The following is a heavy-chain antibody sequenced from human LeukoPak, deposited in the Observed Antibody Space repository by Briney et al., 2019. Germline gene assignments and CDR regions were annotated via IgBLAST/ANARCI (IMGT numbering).Heavy chain of an antibody. Sequence: TSETLSLTCAVYGGSFSGYYWSWIRQPPGKGLEWIGEINHSGSTNYNPSLKSRVTISVDTSKNQFSLKLSSVTAADTAVYYCARLVGAIHGINWGQGTLVTVSS. V-gene: IGHV4-34*01. D-gene: IGHD1-26*01. J-gene: IGHJ4*02. CDR2: INHSGST. CDR3: ARLVGAIHGIN. CDR1: GGSFSGYY.